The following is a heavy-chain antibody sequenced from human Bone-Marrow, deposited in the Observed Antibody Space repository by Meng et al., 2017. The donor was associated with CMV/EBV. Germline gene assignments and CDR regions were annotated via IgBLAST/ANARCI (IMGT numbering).Heavy chain of an antibody. D-gene: IGHD2-2*01. J-gene: IGHJ3*01. CDR1: GYTFTGYY. V-gene: IGHV1-2*02. CDR3: ARGYCSSTCCYRASYVFDF. CDR2: INPNSGGT. Sequence: ASVKVSCKASGYTFTGYYMHWVRQAPGQGLEWMGWINPNSGGTNYAQKFQGRVTMTRDTSISTAYMELSRLRSDDTAVYYCARGYCSSTCCYRASYVFDFWGQGTMVTVSS.